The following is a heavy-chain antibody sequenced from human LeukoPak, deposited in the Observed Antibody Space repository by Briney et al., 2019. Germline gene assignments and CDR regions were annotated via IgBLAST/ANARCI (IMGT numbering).Heavy chain of an antibody. CDR3: ARDCSGGSCYSSTRDAFDI. CDR1: GGSISSSNW. CDR2: IYHSGST. J-gene: IGHJ3*02. D-gene: IGHD2-15*01. V-gene: IGHV4-4*02. Sequence: SETLSLTCAVSGGSISSSNWWSWVRRPPGKGLEWIGEIYHSGSTNYNPSLKSRVTISVDKSKNQFSLKLSSVTAADTAVYYCARDCSGGSCYSSTRDAFDIWGQGTMVTVSS.